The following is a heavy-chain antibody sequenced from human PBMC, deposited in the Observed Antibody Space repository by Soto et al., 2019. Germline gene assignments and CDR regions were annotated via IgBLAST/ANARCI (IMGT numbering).Heavy chain of an antibody. Sequence: SVNVSCKASGGTFTSYAISWVRQAPRQGLEWMGGIIPIFGTANYAQKFQGRVTITADESTSTAYMELSSLRSEDTAVYYCARDSDDLVGGYDSFGVYYYYGMDVWGQGTTVTVSS. J-gene: IGHJ6*02. CDR2: IIPIFGTA. D-gene: IGHD5-12*01. V-gene: IGHV1-69*13. CDR1: GGTFTSYA. CDR3: ARDSDDLVGGYDSFGVYYYYGMDV.